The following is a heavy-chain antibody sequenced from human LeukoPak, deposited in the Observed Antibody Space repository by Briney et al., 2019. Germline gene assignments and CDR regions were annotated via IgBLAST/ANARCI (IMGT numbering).Heavy chain of an antibody. Sequence: ASVKVSCKASGYTFTSYDIKWVRQATGQGLEWMGWLNPNSGNTGYAQKFQGRVTVTRDTSISTAYMELTGLRSEDTGVYYCARGPNYYYHMDVWGKGTRVTVSS. CDR2: LNPNSGNT. V-gene: IGHV1-8*01. J-gene: IGHJ6*03. CDR3: ARGPNYYYHMDV. CDR1: GYTFTSYD.